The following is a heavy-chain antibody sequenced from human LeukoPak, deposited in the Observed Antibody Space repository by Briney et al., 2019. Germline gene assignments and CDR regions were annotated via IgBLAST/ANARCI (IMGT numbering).Heavy chain of an antibody. D-gene: IGHD2-2*02. Sequence: ASVKVSCKASGFTFTSYDINWVRQASGQGLEWMGWMNPNNGNTGYAQKFQGRVTMTRGTSISTAYMELRGLRSEDTAVYYCVRDGEGAAISVNYWFDPWGQGTLVTVSS. CDR1: GFTFTSYD. V-gene: IGHV1-8*01. CDR2: MNPNNGNT. CDR3: VRDGEGAAISVNYWFDP. J-gene: IGHJ5*02.